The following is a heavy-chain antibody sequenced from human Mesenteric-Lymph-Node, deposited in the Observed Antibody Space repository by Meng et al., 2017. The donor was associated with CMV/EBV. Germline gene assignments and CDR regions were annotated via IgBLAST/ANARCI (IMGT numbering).Heavy chain of an antibody. D-gene: IGHD3-22*01. CDR1: FAFSSYA. CDR3: AKVYDHDSSGYDYWYFDL. CDR2: ISGSGGST. J-gene: IGHJ2*01. V-gene: IGHV3-23*01. Sequence: FAFSSYAMSWVRQAQGRGLEWVSTISGSGGSTYYADSVKGRFTISRDNSKNTLYLQMNSLRAEDRAIYYCAKVYDHDSSGYDYWYFDLWGRGTLVTVSS.